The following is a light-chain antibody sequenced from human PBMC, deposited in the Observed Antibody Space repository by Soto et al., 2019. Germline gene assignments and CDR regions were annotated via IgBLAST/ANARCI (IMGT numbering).Light chain of an antibody. CDR1: SSDVGSYNL. V-gene: IGLV2-23*01. CDR2: EGS. J-gene: IGLJ2*01. Sequence: QSALTQPASVSGSPGQSITISCTGTSSDVGSYNLVSWYQQHPGKAPKLMIYEGSKRPSGVSNRFSGSKSGNTASLTISGLQAEDEADYYCCSYAGTNVVFGGGIQLTVL. CDR3: CSYAGTNVV.